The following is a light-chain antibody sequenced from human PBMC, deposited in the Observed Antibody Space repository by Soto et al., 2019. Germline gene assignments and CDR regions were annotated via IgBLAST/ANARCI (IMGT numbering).Light chain of an antibody. V-gene: IGLV2-14*01. CDR3: SSLTTSFTYV. CDR2: EVS. J-gene: IGLJ1*01. CDR1: SNDVGAYNY. Sequence: QSALTQPASVSGSPGQSVAISCTGTSNDVGAYNYVSWYQQPPGKAPKLLLSEVSNRPSGVSDRFSGSKSGNTASLTISGLQAEDEAGYYCSSLTTSFTYVFGTGTKLTVL.